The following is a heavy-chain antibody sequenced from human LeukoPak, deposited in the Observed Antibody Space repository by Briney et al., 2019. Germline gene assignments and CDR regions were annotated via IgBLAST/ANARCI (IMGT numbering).Heavy chain of an antibody. V-gene: IGHV4-39*01. CDR1: GGSISSYY. Sequence: SETLSLTCTVSGGSISSYYWGWIRQPPGKGLEWIGSIYYSGSTYYNPSLKSRVTISVDTSKNQFSLKLSSVTAADTAVYYCAAEKMIVVVNWFDPWGQGTLVTVSS. J-gene: IGHJ5*02. CDR2: IYYSGST. D-gene: IGHD3-22*01. CDR3: AAEKMIVVVNWFDP.